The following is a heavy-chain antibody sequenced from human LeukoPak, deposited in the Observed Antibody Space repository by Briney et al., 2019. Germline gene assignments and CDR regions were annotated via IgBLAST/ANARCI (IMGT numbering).Heavy chain of an antibody. Sequence: GASVKVSCKVSGYTLTELSMHWVRQAPGKGLEWMGGFDPEDGETIYAQKFQGRVTMTEDTSTDTAYMELSSLRSEDTAVYYCARVGYYDSSGYYPVWFDYWDQGTLVTVSS. CDR3: ARVGYYDSSGYYPVWFDY. CDR2: FDPEDGET. V-gene: IGHV1-24*01. D-gene: IGHD3-22*01. J-gene: IGHJ4*02. CDR1: GYTLTELS.